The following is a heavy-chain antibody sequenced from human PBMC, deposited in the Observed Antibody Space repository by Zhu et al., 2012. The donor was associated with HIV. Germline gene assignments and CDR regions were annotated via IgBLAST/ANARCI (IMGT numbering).Heavy chain of an antibody. CDR3: ARDGGGYDLGGNWFDP. CDR1: GYSISSGYY. J-gene: IGHJ5*02. V-gene: IGHV4-38-2*02. D-gene: IGHD5-12*01. CDR2: IYHSGST. Sequence: QVQLQESGPGLVKPSETLSLTCAVSGYSISSGYYWGWIRQPPGKGLEWIGSIYHSGSTYYNPSLKSRVTISVDTSKNQFSLKLSSVTAADTAVYYCARDGGGYDLGGNWFDPWGQGTLVTVSS.